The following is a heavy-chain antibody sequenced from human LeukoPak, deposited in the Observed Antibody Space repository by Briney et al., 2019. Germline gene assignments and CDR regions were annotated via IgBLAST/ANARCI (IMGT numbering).Heavy chain of an antibody. Sequence: GGSLRLSCAASGFTFSSYWMSWVRQAPGKGLDWVANIKQDGSEKYYVDSVKGRFTISRDNAKNSLYLQMNSLRAEDTAVYYCARFIAAGTNDWFDPWGQGALVTVSS. V-gene: IGHV3-7*01. D-gene: IGHD6-13*01. CDR2: IKQDGSEK. J-gene: IGHJ5*02. CDR3: ARFIAAGTNDWFDP. CDR1: GFTFSSYW.